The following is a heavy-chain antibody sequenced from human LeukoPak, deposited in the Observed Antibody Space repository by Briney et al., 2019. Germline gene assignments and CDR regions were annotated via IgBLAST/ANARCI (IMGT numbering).Heavy chain of an antibody. CDR3: ARVPSYYYDSSGYYPFDY. D-gene: IGHD3-22*01. CDR2: IKQDGSEK. J-gene: IGHJ4*02. V-gene: IGHV3-7*01. CDR1: GFTFSSYW. Sequence: GGSLRLSCAASGFTFSSYWMSWVRQAPGKGLEWVANIKQDGSEKYYVDSVKGRFTISRDNAKNSLYLQMNSLRAEDTAVYYCARVPSYYYDSSGYYPFDYWGQGTLVTVSS.